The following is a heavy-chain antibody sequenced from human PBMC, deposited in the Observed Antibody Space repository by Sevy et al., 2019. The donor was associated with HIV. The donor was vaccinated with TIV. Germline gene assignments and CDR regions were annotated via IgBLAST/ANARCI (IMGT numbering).Heavy chain of an antibody. CDR3: ATTGGNGRYRGFDY. CDR2: INDGGNT. V-gene: IGHV4-34*01. J-gene: IGHJ4*02. D-gene: IGHD1-26*01. Sequence: SETQSLTCAVYGGSFSGFYWSWIRQAPGKGLEWIGEINDGGNTRYKSSLRSRVTISVETSKNQFFMNLTSVTAADTAVYYCATTGGNGRYRGFDYWGQGTLVTVSS. CDR1: GGSFSGFY.